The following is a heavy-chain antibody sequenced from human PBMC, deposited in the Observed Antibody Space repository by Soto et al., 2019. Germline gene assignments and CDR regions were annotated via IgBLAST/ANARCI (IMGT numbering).Heavy chain of an antibody. Sequence: ESGGGVVQPGRSLRLSCAASGFTFSSYGMHWVRQAPGKGLEWVAVIWYDGSNKYYADSVKGRFTISRDNSKNTLYLQMNSLRAEDTAVYYCASFAYRGTHIDYWGQGTLVTVSS. CDR2: IWYDGSNK. CDR1: GFTFSSYG. D-gene: IGHD2-21*01. V-gene: IGHV3-33*01. CDR3: ASFAYRGTHIDY. J-gene: IGHJ4*02.